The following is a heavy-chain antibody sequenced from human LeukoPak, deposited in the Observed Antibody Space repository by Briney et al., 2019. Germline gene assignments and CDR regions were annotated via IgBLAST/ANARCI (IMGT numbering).Heavy chain of an antibody. CDR2: ICPDGTVT. CDR1: GFTFSIYC. V-gene: IGHV3-74*01. J-gene: IGHJ4*02. Sequence: GGSLRLSCAASGFTFSIYCMHWVRQGPGKGPMWVSRICPDGTVTNYADSVKARFTISRDNARNMVYLQMNNLRAEDTAVYYCVRDFRSADYWGQGTLVTVSS. CDR3: VRDFRSADY.